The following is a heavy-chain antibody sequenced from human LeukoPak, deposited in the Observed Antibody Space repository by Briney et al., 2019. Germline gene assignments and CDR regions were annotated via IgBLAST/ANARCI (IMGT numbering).Heavy chain of an antibody. Sequence: GGSLRLSCAASGFTFSSYAMSWVRQAPGKGLEWVSAISGSGGSTYYADSVKGRFTISRDNSKNTLYLQMNSLRAEDTAVYYCARDRLASGAKPQAFDIWGQGTMVTVSS. CDR3: ARDRLASGAKPQAFDI. CDR2: ISGSGGST. CDR1: GFTFSSYA. D-gene: IGHD3-10*01. J-gene: IGHJ3*02. V-gene: IGHV3-23*01.